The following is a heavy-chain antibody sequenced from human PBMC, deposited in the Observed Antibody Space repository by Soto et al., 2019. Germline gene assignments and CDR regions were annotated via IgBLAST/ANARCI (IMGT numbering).Heavy chain of an antibody. J-gene: IGHJ4*02. CDR1: GFTFSGYA. V-gene: IGHV3-33*01. Sequence: QVQLVESGGGVVQPGRSLRLSCAASGFTFSGYAMHWVRQAPGKGLEWVAVIWYDGTNTYYGDSVKGRFTVSRDNSKNTLWLQMSSLRVEDTAVYYCARAGGYGYSEQTFDYWGQGTLVTVSS. CDR3: ARAGGYGYSEQTFDY. CDR2: IWYDGTNT. D-gene: IGHD5-18*01.